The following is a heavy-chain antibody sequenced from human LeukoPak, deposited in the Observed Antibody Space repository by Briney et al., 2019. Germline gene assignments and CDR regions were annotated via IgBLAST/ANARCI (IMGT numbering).Heavy chain of an antibody. CDR2: IYYSGTT. D-gene: IGHD1-26*01. V-gene: IGHV4-39*01. CDR1: GGSISRSSYY. J-gene: IGHJ4*02. CDR3: ARQSGSYYPHYFDY. Sequence: SETLSLTCTVSGGSISRSSYYWGSIRQPPGKGLEWIGSIYYSGTTYYNLSLKSRVTISVDTSKNQFSLKLSSVTAADTAVYYCARQSGSYYPHYFDYWGQGTLVTVSS.